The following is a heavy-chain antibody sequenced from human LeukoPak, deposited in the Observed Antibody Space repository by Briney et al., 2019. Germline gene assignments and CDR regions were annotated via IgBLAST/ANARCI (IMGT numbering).Heavy chain of an antibody. V-gene: IGHV1-46*01. Sequence: ASVKVSCKASGYTFTSYYMHWVRQAPGQGLEWMGIINPSGGGTSYAQKFQGRVTITADESTSTAYMELSSLRSEDTAVYYCARGRGRMSSSSAGGPWGQGTLVTVSS. CDR3: ARGRGRMSSSSAGGP. D-gene: IGHD6-6*01. CDR2: INPSGGGT. J-gene: IGHJ5*02. CDR1: GYTFTSYY.